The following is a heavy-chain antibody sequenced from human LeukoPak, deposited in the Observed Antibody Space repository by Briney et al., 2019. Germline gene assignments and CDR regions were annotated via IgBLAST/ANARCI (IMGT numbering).Heavy chain of an antibody. CDR2: IIPIFGTA. V-gene: IGHV1-69*13. Sequence: SVKVSCKASGGTFSSYAISWVRQAPGQGPEWMGGIIPIFGTANYAQKFQGRVTITADESTSTAYMELSSLRSEDTAVYYCARDKRYCSSTSCYYLDYWGQGTLVTVSS. CDR1: GGTFSSYA. CDR3: ARDKRYCSSTSCYYLDY. D-gene: IGHD2-2*01. J-gene: IGHJ4*02.